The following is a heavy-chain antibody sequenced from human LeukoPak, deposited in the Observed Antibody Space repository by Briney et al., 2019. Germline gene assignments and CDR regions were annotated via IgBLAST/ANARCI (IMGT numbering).Heavy chain of an antibody. J-gene: IGHJ4*02. V-gene: IGHV4-38-2*02. CDR3: ARHYDYVWGSYRYTTPFDY. Sequence: SETLSLTCTVSGYSISSGYYWGWIRQPPGKGLEWIGSIYHSGSTYYNPSLKSRVTISVDTSKNQFSLKLSSVTAADTAVYYCARHYDYVWGSYRYTTPFDYWGQGTLVTVSS. D-gene: IGHD3-16*02. CDR2: IYHSGST. CDR1: GYSISSGYY.